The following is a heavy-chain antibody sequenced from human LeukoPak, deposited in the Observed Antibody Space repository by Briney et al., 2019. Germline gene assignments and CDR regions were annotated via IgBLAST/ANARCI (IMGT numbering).Heavy chain of an antibody. V-gene: IGHV3-30-3*01. D-gene: IGHD3-16*01. CDR2: ISYDGDNE. CDR3: ARVRGGRSWYYYGMDV. J-gene: IGHJ6*02. CDR1: GFTFSNFA. Sequence: GRSLRLSCAASGFTFSNFAMHWVRQAPGKGLEWVAVISYDGDNEYYADSVKGQFTISRDNSKDRLYLQMNSLRPEDTAMYYCARVRGGRSWYYYGMDVWGRETTVTVSS.